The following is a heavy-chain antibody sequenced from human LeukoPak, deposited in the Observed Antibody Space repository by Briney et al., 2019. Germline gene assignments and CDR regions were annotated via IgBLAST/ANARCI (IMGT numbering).Heavy chain of an antibody. CDR2: ISGSGGST. CDR1: GFTFSSYA. Sequence: GGSLRLSCAASGFTFSSYAMSWVRKAPGKGLEWVSAISGSGGSTYYADSVKGRFTISRDNSKNTLYLQMNSLRAEDTAVYYCAKGTYYDFWGNWFDPWGQGTLVTVSS. CDR3: AKGTYYDFWGNWFDP. D-gene: IGHD3-3*01. V-gene: IGHV3-23*01. J-gene: IGHJ5*02.